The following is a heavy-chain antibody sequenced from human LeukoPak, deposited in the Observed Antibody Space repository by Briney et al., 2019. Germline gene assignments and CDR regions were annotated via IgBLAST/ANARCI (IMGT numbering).Heavy chain of an antibody. Sequence: GGSLRLSCIASGFTSSSFGMNWVRQAPAKGLEWVSAISDDGRNTYYADSVKGRFTISRDNSKNTLYLQVNSLRTDDTAVYYCAKRVPYSSSSVYFDKWGQGTPVTVSS. D-gene: IGHD6-6*01. V-gene: IGHV3-23*01. CDR3: AKRVPYSSSSVYFDK. CDR1: GFTSSSFG. J-gene: IGHJ4*02. CDR2: ISDDGRNT.